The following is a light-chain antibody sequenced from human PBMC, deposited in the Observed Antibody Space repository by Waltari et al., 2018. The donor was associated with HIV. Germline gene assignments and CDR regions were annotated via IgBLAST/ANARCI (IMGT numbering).Light chain of an antibody. CDR2: RNN. CDR1: NSNIGSNF. V-gene: IGLV1-47*01. J-gene: IGLJ1*01. Sequence: QSGLTQPPSASGTPGQRLSISCAGNNSNIGSNFVFWYRQIPGAAPTLLVCRNNQRPAGFGDRFSGSRSGASASLVIAGLRVEDEADYYCASWDDGLRGHVFGSGTTVSV. CDR3: ASWDDGLRGHV.